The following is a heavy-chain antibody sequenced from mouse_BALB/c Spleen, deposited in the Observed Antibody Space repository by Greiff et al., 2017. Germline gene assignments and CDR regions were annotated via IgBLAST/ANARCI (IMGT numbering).Heavy chain of an antibody. V-gene: IGHV5-12-1*01. CDR1: GFAFSSYD. CDR2: ISSGGGST. D-gene: IGHD1-2*01. J-gene: IGHJ3*01. Sequence: EVKLMESGGGLVKPGGSLKLSCAASGFAFSSYDMSWVRQTPEKRLEWVAYISSGGGSTYYPDTVKGRFTISRDNAKNTLYLQMSSLKSEDTAMYYCALHYYGYGFADWGQGTLVTVSA. CDR3: ALHYYGYGFAD.